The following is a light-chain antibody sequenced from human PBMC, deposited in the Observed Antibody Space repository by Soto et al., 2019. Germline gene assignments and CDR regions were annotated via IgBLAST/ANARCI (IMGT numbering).Light chain of an antibody. Sequence: EIVMTQSPATLSVSPGERATLSCRASQSVTSNLAWYQQKPGQAPRLLIYGASTRATGIPARFSGCGSGTEFTLTISSLQSEDFAVYYCQQYNNWPPVYTFGQGTKLEIK. V-gene: IGKV3-15*01. J-gene: IGKJ2*01. CDR2: GAS. CDR3: QQYNNWPPVYT. CDR1: QSVTSN.